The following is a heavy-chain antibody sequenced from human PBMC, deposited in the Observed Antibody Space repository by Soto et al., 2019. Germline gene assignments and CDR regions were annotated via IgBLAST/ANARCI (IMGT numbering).Heavy chain of an antibody. CDR3: ARRDIVVVPAAIDAFDI. Sequence: ESLKISCKGSGYSFTSYWIGWVRQMPGKGLEWMGIIYPGDSDTRYSPSFQGQVTISADKSISTAYLQWSSLKASDTAMYYCARRDIVVVPAAIDAFDIWSQGTMVTVSS. D-gene: IGHD2-2*01. J-gene: IGHJ3*02. CDR2: IYPGDSDT. CDR1: GYSFTSYW. V-gene: IGHV5-51*01.